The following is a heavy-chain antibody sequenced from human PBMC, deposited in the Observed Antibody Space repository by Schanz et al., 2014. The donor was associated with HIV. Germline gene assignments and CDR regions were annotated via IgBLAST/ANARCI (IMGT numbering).Heavy chain of an antibody. D-gene: IGHD1-26*01. CDR1: GASINSGGYY. CDR3: ARIDGSWFDP. CDR2: IYHSGST. J-gene: IGHJ5*02. V-gene: IGHV4-31*03. Sequence: QVQLQESGPGLVRPSQTLSLTCTVSGASINSGGYYWSWIRQHPGKGLEWIGYIYHSGSTYYNPSLKSRISLSVDTSKNQFSLNLNSVTDADTAVYYCARIDGSWFDPWGQGTLVTVSS.